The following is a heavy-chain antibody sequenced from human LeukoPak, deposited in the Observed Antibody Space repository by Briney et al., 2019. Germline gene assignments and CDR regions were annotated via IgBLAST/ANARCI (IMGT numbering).Heavy chain of an antibody. CDR1: GYTLTTYD. J-gene: IGHJ4*02. CDR2: MNPNSGDT. D-gene: IGHD3-22*01. CDR3: ARGLGDYYDTGDFYYAVPAH. Sequence: ASVKVSCKASGYTLTTYDITWVRQATGQGLEWMGWMNPNSGDTAYAQKFQGRVAMTRDTSINIAYMELSNLRSEDTAVYYCARGLGDYYDTGDFYYAVPAHWGQGTLVTVSS. V-gene: IGHV1-8*01.